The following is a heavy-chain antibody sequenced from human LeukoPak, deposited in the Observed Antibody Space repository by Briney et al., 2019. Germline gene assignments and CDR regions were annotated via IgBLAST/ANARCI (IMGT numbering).Heavy chain of an antibody. Sequence: GGSLRLSCAASGFTFDDYGMSWVRQAPGKGLEWVSGINWNGGSTGYADSVKGRFTISRDNAKNSLYLQMNSLRAEDTALYHCARAAHGYGDLQFDYFDYWGQGTLVTVSS. J-gene: IGHJ4*02. CDR3: ARAAHGYGDLQFDYFDY. CDR1: GFTFDDYG. CDR2: INWNGGST. V-gene: IGHV3-20*01. D-gene: IGHD4-17*01.